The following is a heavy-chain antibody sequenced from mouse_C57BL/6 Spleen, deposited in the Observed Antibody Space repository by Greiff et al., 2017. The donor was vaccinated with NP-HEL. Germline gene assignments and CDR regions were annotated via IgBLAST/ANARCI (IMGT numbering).Heavy chain of an antibody. Sequence: VQLQQSGAELVRPGASVKLSCTASGFNIKDDYMHWVKQRPEQGLEWIGWIDPENGDTEYASKFQGKATITADTSSNTAYLQLSSLTSEDTAVYYCTTGYGSSPYFDYWGQGTTLTVSS. J-gene: IGHJ2*01. CDR2: IDPENGDT. D-gene: IGHD1-1*01. CDR3: TTGYGSSPYFDY. CDR1: GFNIKDDY. V-gene: IGHV14-4*01.